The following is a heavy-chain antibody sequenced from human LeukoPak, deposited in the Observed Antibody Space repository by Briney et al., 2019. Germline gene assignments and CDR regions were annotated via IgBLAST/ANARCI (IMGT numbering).Heavy chain of an antibody. V-gene: IGHV3-30*02. CDR1: GFTFGSFG. CDR3: AKDWGERSTDY. Sequence: GGSLRLSCAASGFTFGSFGMHWVRQAPGKGLEWVAFIRFDGSYRYYGDSMKGRITISRDNSRNTLFLQMNSLKTDDTAVYYCAKDWGERSTDYCGQGTLVTVSS. CDR2: IRFDGSYR. J-gene: IGHJ4*02. D-gene: IGHD1-1*01.